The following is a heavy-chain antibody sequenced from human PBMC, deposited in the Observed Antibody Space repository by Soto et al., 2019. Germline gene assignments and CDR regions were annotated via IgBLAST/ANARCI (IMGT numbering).Heavy chain of an antibody. CDR1: GGTFSSYA. CDR3: ARAPSYDFWSGYRHFDY. V-gene: IGHV1-69*13. CDR2: IIPIFGTA. J-gene: IGHJ4*02. Sequence: GASVKVSCKASGGTFSSYAISWVRQAPGQGLEWMGGIIPIFGTANYAQKFQGRVTITADESTSTAYMELSSLRSEDTAVYYCARAPSYDFWSGYRHFDYWGQGTLVTVSS. D-gene: IGHD3-3*01.